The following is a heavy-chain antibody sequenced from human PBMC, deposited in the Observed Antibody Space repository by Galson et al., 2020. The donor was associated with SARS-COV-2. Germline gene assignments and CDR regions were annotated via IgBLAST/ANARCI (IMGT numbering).Heavy chain of an antibody. D-gene: IGHD5-18*01. CDR3: ARDTPNYGMDV. CDR1: GGTIRSYY. CDR2: IYYTGST. Sequence: SETLSLTCNVSGGTIRSYYWSWIRQPPGKGLEWIGTIYYTGSTKYNPSLKSRVTISVDTSKNQFSLRLSSVTAADTAVYYCARDTPNYGMDVWGQGTTVTVSS. J-gene: IGHJ6*02. V-gene: IGHV4-59*08.